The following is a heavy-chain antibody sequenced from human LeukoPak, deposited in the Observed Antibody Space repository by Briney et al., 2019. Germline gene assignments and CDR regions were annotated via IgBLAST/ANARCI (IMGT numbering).Heavy chain of an antibody. D-gene: IGHD6-13*01. V-gene: IGHV4-38-2*02. CDR2: IYHSGST. J-gene: IGHJ4*02. CDR1: GYSISSGYY. CDR3: ARDRDPLSSSSWYH. Sequence: SETLSLTCTVSGYSISSGYYWGWIRPPPGKGLEWIGSIYHSGSTYYNPSLKSRVTISVDTSKNQFSLKLSSVTAADTAVYYCARDRDPLSSSSWYHWGQGTLVTVSS.